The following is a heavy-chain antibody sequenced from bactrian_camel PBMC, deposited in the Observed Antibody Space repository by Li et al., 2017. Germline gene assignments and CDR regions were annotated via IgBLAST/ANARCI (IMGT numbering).Heavy chain of an antibody. J-gene: IGHJ4*01. CDR3: AAGCLDRPGRYYY. CDR2: IDRDEST. V-gene: IGHV3S53*01. D-gene: IGHD2*01. Sequence: HVQLVESGGGSVESGGSLRLSCTASRYGLFPRCMGWFRQPLGKEGEVIVHIDRDESTTYADSVEGRFSISADYAKKILSLQMTSLSPEDTAMYYCAAGCLDRPGRYYYWGQGTQVTVS. CDR1: RYGLFPRC.